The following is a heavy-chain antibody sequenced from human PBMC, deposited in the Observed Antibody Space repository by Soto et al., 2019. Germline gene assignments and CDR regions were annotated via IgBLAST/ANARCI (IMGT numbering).Heavy chain of an antibody. CDR1: GFTFSTYA. CDR2: ISYDGNNK. Sequence: QVQLVESGVGVVQPGRSLRLSCAASGFTFSTYAMYWVRQAPGKGLEWVAVISYDGNNKYYADSVKGRFTISRDNPKNTLYLQMNSLRGEDTAVYYCAREDYWGQGTLVTVS. J-gene: IGHJ4*02. CDR3: AREDY. V-gene: IGHV3-30-3*01.